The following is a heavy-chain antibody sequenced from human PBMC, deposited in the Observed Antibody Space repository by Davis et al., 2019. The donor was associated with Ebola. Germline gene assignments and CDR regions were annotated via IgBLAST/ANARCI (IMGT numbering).Heavy chain of an antibody. CDR1: GGSISSYY. V-gene: IGHV4-59*01. D-gene: IGHD3-3*01. CDR2: IYYSGST. Sequence: SELSLTCTVPGGSISSYYWSWIRQPPGKGLEWIGYIYYSGSTNYNPSLKSRVTISVDKSKNQFSLKLSSVTAADTAVYYCARNPYDFWSGYYRGDNWFDPWGQGTLVNVSS. J-gene: IGHJ5*02. CDR3: ARNPYDFWSGYYRGDNWFDP.